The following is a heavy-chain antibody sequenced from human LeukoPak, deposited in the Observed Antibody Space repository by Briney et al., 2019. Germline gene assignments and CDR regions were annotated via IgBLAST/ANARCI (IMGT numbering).Heavy chain of an antibody. D-gene: IGHD1-26*01. CDR3: ARDGVGAYNWFDP. V-gene: IGHV3-64*01. CDR1: GFTFRSYA. CDR2: ISSNGDNT. J-gene: IGHJ5*02. Sequence: PGGSLRLSCAASGFTFRSYAMYWVRQAPGKGLEYVSAISSNGDNTYYASSVKGRFTISRDNSKNTLYLQMGSLRAEDMAVYYCARDGVGAYNWFDPWGQGTLVTVSS.